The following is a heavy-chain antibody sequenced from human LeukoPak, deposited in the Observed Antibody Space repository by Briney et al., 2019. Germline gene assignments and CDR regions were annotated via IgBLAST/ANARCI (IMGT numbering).Heavy chain of an antibody. J-gene: IGHJ6*03. CDR1: GFTFSSYG. CDR3: AEDGYSAGYYYYYMDV. V-gene: IGHV3-30*02. D-gene: IGHD4-23*01. CDR2: IRYDGSNQ. Sequence: GGSLGLSCAASGFTFSSYGMHWVRQAPGKGLEWVAFIRYDGSNQYYADSVKGRFTISRDNSKNTLYLQMNSLRAEDTAVYYCAEDGYSAGYYYYYMDVWGKGTTVTVSS.